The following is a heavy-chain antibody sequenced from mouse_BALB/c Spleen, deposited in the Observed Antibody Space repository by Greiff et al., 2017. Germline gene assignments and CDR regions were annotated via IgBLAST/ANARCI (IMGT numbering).Heavy chain of an antibody. CDR2: INPSSGYT. Sequence: VQLQQSGAELARPGASVKMSCKASGYTFTSYTMHWVKQRPGQGLEWIGYINPSSGYTNYNQKFKDKATLTADKSSSTAYMQLSSLTSEDSAVYNWARILRYDGRGWLAYGGQGTRVTVSA. V-gene: IGHV1-4*01. CDR3: ARILRYDGRGWLAY. J-gene: IGHJ3*01. CDR1: GYTFTSYT. D-gene: IGHD2-14*01.